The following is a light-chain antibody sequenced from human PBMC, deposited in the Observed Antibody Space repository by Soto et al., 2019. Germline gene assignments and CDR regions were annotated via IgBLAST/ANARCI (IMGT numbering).Light chain of an antibody. Sequence: QSVLTQPASVSGSPGQSITISCTGTSSDVGGYNHVSWYQHHPGKAPKRIIYEVTKRPSGVSNGFSGSKSGDTASLTISGLQAEDEADYYCSSHTASTTRIFGTGTKLTVL. CDR2: EVT. CDR3: SSHTASTTRI. CDR1: SSDVGGYNH. V-gene: IGLV2-14*01. J-gene: IGLJ1*01.